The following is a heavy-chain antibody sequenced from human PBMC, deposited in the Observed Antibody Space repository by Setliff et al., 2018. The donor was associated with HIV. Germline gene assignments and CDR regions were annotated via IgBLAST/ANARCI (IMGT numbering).Heavy chain of an antibody. Sequence: PGESLKISCKGSGYSFSSYWIGWVRQMPGKGLEGMGIIYPGDSDTRYSPSFHGQVSFFADKSISTAYLQWSSLKASDTAIYYCSRASDPSHRMPPTNYYYYMDVWGKGTKVTVSS. CDR1: GYSFSSYW. CDR2: IYPGDSDT. J-gene: IGHJ6*03. CDR3: SRASDPSHRMPPTNYYYYMDV. V-gene: IGHV5-51*01. D-gene: IGHD2-2*01.